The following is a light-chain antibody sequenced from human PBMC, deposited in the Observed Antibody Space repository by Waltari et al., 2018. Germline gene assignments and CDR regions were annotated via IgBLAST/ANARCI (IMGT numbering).Light chain of an antibody. CDR3: QQRSNWPLLT. V-gene: IGKV3-11*01. Sequence: EIVLTQSPATLSLSPGARATLPCRASQSITNYLAWYQQKRGQAPRLLISDASNRATGIPARFSGSGSGTDFTLTISGLEPEDFAVYYCQQRSNWPLLTFGGGTKVEIK. CDR1: QSITNY. J-gene: IGKJ4*01. CDR2: DAS.